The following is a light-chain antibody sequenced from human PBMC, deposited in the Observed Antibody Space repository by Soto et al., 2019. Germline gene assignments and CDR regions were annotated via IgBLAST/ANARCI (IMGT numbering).Light chain of an antibody. J-gene: IGKJ1*01. CDR3: QQSYITPWT. V-gene: IGKV1-39*01. CDR2: AAS. Sequence: DVQMNQYPSSLSAFVGDRVPIPCLVSQRVNNYLNLYLLKPGKAPKLLIYAASSLEIGVPSRFGGSGSGTEFTLAISGLQPEDFATYYCQQSYITPWTFGQGTKVDIK. CDR1: QRVNNY.